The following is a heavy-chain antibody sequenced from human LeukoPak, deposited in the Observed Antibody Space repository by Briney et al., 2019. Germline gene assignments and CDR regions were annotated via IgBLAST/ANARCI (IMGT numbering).Heavy chain of an antibody. Sequence: GASVKVSCKASGGTFSSYAISWVRQAPGQGLEWVGGIIPIFGTANYAQKFQGRVTITADKSTSTAYMELSSLRSEDTAVYYCARDLSQAWVADYGMDVWGQGTTVTVSS. CDR3: ARDLSQAWVADYGMDV. CDR1: GGTFSSYA. D-gene: IGHD6-19*01. CDR2: IIPIFGTA. J-gene: IGHJ6*02. V-gene: IGHV1-69*06.